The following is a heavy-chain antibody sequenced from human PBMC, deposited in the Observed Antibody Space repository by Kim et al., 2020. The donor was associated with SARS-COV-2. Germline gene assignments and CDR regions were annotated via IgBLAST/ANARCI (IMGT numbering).Heavy chain of an antibody. CDR1: GGSFSGYY. D-gene: IGHD4-17*01. Sequence: SETLSLTCAVYGGSFSGYYWSWIRQPPGKGLEWIGEINHSGSTNYNPSLKSRVTISVDTSKNQFSLKLSSVTAADTAVYYCARERGNYGDYDPNGGGAYGMDVWGQGTTVTVSS. CDR2: INHSGST. CDR3: ARERGNYGDYDPNGGGAYGMDV. V-gene: IGHV4-34*01. J-gene: IGHJ6*02.